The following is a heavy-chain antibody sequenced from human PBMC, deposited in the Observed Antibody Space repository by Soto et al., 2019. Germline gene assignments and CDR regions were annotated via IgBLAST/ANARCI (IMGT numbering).Heavy chain of an antibody. D-gene: IGHD6-13*01. V-gene: IGHV1-3*01. CDR1: GYTFTSYA. J-gene: IGHJ4*02. CDR2: INAGNGNT. Sequence: GASVKVSCKASGYTFTSYAMHWVRQAPGQRLEWMGWINAGNGNTKYSQKFQGRVTITRDTSASTAYMELSSLRSEDTAVHYCASPQYSSSWRGPFDYWGQGTLVTVSS. CDR3: ASPQYSSSWRGPFDY.